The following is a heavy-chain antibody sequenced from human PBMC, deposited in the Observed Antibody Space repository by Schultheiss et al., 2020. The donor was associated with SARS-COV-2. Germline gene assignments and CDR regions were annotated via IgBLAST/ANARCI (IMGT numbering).Heavy chain of an antibody. D-gene: IGHD4-17*01. Sequence: SETLSLTCAVYGGSFSGYYWSWIRQPPGKGLEWIGEINHSGSTNYNPSLKSRVTISVDTSKNQFSLKLNSVTPEDTAVYYCARFREGDYKASGFDYWGQGTLVTVSS. CDR1: GGSFSGYY. CDR3: ARFREGDYKASGFDY. CDR2: INHSGST. V-gene: IGHV4-34*01. J-gene: IGHJ4*02.